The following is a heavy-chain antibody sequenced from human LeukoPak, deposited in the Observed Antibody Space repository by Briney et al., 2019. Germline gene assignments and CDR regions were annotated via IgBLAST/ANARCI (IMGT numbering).Heavy chain of an antibody. CDR3: ARCFRAYSSGWPQKY. V-gene: IGHV1-2*02. Sequence: ASVKVSCKASGYTFTGYYMHWVRQAPGQGLEWMGWINPNSGGTNYAQKFQGRVTMTRDTSISTAYMELSRLRSDDTAVYYCARCFRAYSSGWPQKYWGQGTLVTVSS. CDR2: INPNSGGT. J-gene: IGHJ4*02. D-gene: IGHD6-19*01. CDR1: GYTFTGYY.